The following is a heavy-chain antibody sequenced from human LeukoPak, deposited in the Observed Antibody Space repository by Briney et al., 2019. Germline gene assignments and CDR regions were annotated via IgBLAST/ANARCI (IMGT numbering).Heavy chain of an antibody. CDR2: IWYDGSNK. D-gene: IGHD6-13*01. J-gene: IGHJ4*02. CDR3: ARDRTPGIAAADY. CDR1: GFTFSSYG. Sequence: GGSLRLSCEAFGFTFSSYGMHWVRQAPGKGLEWVAVIWYDGSNKYYADSVKGRFTISRDNSKNTLYLQMNSLRAEDTAVYYCARDRTPGIAAADYWGQGTLVTVSS. V-gene: IGHV3-33*01.